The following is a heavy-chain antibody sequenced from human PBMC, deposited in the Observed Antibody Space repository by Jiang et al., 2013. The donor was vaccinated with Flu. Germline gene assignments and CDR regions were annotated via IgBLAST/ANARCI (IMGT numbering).Heavy chain of an antibody. D-gene: IGHD3-16*02. CDR3: ARDRGHGGYYDYVWGVIATPNDY. V-gene: IGHV3-30-3*01. Sequence: VQLLESGGGVVQPGRSLRLSCAASGFTFSSYAMHWVRQAPGKGLEWVAVISYDGSNKYYADSVKGRFTISRDNSKNTLYLQMNSLRAEDTAVYYCARDRGHGGYYDYVWGVIATPNDYWGQGTLVTVSS. CDR2: ISYDGSNK. CDR1: GFTFSSYA. J-gene: IGHJ4*02.